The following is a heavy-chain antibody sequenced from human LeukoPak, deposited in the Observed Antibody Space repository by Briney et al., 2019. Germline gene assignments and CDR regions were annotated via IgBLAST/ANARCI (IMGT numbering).Heavy chain of an antibody. V-gene: IGHV3-53*01. CDR3: ARGGDIVDNWFDP. J-gene: IGHJ5*02. D-gene: IGHD2-15*01. CDR2: IYSGGST. CDR1: GFTVSSNY. Sequence: GGSLRLSCAASGFTVSSNYTSWVRQAPGKGLEWVSVIYSGGSTYYADSVKGRFTISRDNSKNTLYLQMNSLRAEDTAVYYCARGGDIVDNWFDPWGQGTLVTVSS.